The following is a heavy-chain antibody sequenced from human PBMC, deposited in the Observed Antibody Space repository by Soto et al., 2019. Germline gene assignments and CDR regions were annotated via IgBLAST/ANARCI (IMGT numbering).Heavy chain of an antibody. CDR2: ISPYNGNT. CDR1: GYTFSSYG. J-gene: IGHJ5*02. V-gene: IGHV1-18*01. D-gene: IGHD3-16*01. CDR3: ARGADWLDP. Sequence: GXSVKVSCKTSGYTFSSYGISWVRQAPGQGLEWMGWISPYNGNTNSAQRVQGRVTMTTDTSTRTAYMELRSLRSDDTAVYFCARGADWLDPWGQGTLVTVSS.